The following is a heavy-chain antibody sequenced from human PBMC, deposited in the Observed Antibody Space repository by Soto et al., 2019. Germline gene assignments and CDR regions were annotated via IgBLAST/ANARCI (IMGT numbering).Heavy chain of an antibody. D-gene: IGHD3-16*01. Sequence: QVQLVQSGAEVKKPGSSVKVSCKSSGGTSSPYTINWVRQAPGQGLEWMGRIIPFLGVTNYGLKFQARVTITADKATNTAYMALRGLRFEDTAVYYCARDWESSVSTWSFGGLWRRGTLVTVSS. CDR3: ARDWESSVSTWSFGGL. CDR1: GGTSSPYT. CDR2: IIPFLGVT. J-gene: IGHJ4*02. V-gene: IGHV1-69*04.